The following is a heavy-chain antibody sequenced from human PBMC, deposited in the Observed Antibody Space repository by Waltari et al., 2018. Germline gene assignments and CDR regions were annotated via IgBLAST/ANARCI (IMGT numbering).Heavy chain of an antibody. Sequence: QVQLVPSGAEVKKPGSSVKVSCKASGGTFSSYSISWVRPAPETGLDWMGVIIPIFGTANYAQKFQGRVTITTDESTSTAYMELSSLRSEDTAVYYCARGDYYDSSGYYYEYFDYWGQGTLVTVSS. CDR3: ARGDYYDSSGYYYEYFDY. CDR1: GGTFSSYS. V-gene: IGHV1-69*05. J-gene: IGHJ4*02. CDR2: IIPIFGTA. D-gene: IGHD3-22*01.